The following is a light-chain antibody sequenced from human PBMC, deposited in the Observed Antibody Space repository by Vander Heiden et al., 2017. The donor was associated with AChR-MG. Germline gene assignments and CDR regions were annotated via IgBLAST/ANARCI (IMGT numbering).Light chain of an antibody. CDR2: GDD. CDR1: NSNVGGNT. V-gene: IGLV1-44*01. Sequence: QSVLPQPPSASGTPGQRVTISCTGRNSNVGGNTVNWYQQFPGTAPKFLMYGDDQRPSGVPDRFSGSKSGTSAYLVISGLQSEDEADYYCASWDDSLNGVIFGGGTKVTVL. J-gene: IGLJ2*01. CDR3: ASWDDSLNGVI.